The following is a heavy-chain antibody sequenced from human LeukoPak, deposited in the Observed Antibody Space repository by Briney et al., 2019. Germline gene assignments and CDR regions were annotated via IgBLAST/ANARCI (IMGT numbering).Heavy chain of an antibody. CDR3: AKPPSAYCGGDRYYYFDY. V-gene: IGHV3-23*01. D-gene: IGHD2-21*02. Sequence: GGSLRLSCAASGFTFSSYAMSWVRQAPGRGLEWVSAISGSGGSTYYADSVKGRFTISRDNSKNTLYLQMNSLRAEDTAVYYCAKPPSAYCGGDRYYYFDYWGQGTLVTVSS. J-gene: IGHJ4*02. CDR2: ISGSGGST. CDR1: GFTFSSYA.